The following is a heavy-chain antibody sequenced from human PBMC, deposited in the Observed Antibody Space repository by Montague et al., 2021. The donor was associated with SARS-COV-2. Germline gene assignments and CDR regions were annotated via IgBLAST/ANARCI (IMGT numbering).Heavy chain of an antibody. V-gene: IGHV3-74*01. Sequence: SLRLSCAASGFTFRSYWMHWVRQVPGRGPVWVSRIKPDGTSTNYAASVKGRFTISRDNAKNTLSLQMNNLRAEDTAVYYCVRPLWFGDSDYFFESWGHGTLVTVSS. J-gene: IGHJ4*01. CDR1: GFTFRSYW. D-gene: IGHD3-10*01. CDR3: VRPLWFGDSDYFFES. CDR2: IKPDGTST.